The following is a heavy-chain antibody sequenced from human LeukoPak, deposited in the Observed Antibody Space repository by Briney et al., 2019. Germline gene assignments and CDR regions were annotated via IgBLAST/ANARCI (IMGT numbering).Heavy chain of an antibody. CDR3: VIDTNNFYGSGSFDY. J-gene: IGHJ4*02. CDR1: GYSFTTYW. Sequence: GESLKISCKGSGYSFTTYWIGWVRQMPGKGLELMGIIYPGDSDTRYSPSLQGQVSISADKSTSAAYLQWSSPKASDTAMYYCVIDTNNFYGSGSFDYWGQGTLVTVSS. CDR2: IYPGDSDT. D-gene: IGHD3-10*01. V-gene: IGHV5-51*01.